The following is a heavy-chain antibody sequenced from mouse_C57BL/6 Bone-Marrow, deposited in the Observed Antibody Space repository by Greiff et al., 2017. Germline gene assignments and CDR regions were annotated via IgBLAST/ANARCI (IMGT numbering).Heavy chain of an antibody. Sequence: EVKLMESGGDLVKPGGSLKLSCAASGFTFSSYGMSWVRQTPDKRLEWVATISSGGSYTYYPDSVKGRFTISRANAKNTLYLQMSSLKSEDTAMSYCARHPFCTRVSLWYVDVWGTGTTVTVSS. V-gene: IGHV5-6*01. CDR3: ARHPFCTRVSLWYVDV. D-gene: IGHD1-1*01. CDR1: GFTFSSYG. J-gene: IGHJ1*03. CDR2: ISSGGSYT.